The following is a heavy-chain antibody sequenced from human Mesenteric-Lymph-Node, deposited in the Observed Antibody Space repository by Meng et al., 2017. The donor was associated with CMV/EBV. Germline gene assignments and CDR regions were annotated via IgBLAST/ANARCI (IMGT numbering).Heavy chain of an antibody. Sequence: FAFSNYAMQWVRQAPGQGLEWVTVISYDGSHKYYADSVKGRFTISRDNSRNTLYLQMSSLRAEDTAVYYCTRDFPPYYDSWGTGADSWGQGTLVTVSS. V-gene: IGHV3-30*04. CDR2: ISYDGSHK. CDR1: FAFSNYA. D-gene: IGHD3-3*01. CDR3: TRDFPPYYDSWGTGADS. J-gene: IGHJ5*02.